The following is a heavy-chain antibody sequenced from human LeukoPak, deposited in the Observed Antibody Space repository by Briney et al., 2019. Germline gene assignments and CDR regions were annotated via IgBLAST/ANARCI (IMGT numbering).Heavy chain of an antibody. J-gene: IGHJ4*02. Sequence: GGSLRLSCAASGFTFSSYWMSWVRQAPGKVLEWVANIKQDGSEKYYVDSVKGRFTISRDNAKNSLYLQMNSLRAEDTAVYYCARGGPEFGEHYFDYWGQGTLVTVSS. CDR3: ARGGPEFGEHYFDY. V-gene: IGHV3-7*04. D-gene: IGHD3-16*01. CDR1: GFTFSSYW. CDR2: IKQDGSEK.